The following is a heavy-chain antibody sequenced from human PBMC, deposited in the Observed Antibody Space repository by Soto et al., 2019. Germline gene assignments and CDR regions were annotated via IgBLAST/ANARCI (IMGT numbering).Heavy chain of an antibody. J-gene: IGHJ4*02. CDR2: INPSGGST. Sequence: GDSGNVSCKAYRYKVTSYYMNWLLQSPGQGLEWMGIINPSGGSTSDAQKFQGRVTMTRDTSTSTAYMELSSLRSEDTAVYYCARDDQYYFDYWGQGTLLTVSS. D-gene: IGHD2-2*01. CDR1: RYKVTSYY. CDR3: ARDDQYYFDY. V-gene: IGHV1-46*01.